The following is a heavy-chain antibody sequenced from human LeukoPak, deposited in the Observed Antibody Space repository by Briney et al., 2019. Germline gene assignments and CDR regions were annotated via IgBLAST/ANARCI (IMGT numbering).Heavy chain of an antibody. CDR2: IYSSGIT. Sequence: SETLSLTCTVSGGSISSYYWSWIRQPPGKGLEWIGYIYSSGITNYNPSLKSRLTISVDTSKNQFSLKLSSVTAADTAVYYCARRLRHGYGGWYFDYWGQGTLVTVSS. CDR3: ARRLRHGYGGWYFDY. CDR1: GGSISSYY. D-gene: IGHD5-12*01. J-gene: IGHJ4*02. V-gene: IGHV4-59*01.